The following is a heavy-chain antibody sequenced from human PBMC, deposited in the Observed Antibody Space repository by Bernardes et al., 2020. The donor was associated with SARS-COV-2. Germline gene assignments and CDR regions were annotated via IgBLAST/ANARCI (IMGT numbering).Heavy chain of an antibody. CDR3: ARGRFGLFDP. D-gene: IGHD3-10*01. J-gene: IGHJ5*02. CDR1: GGSFRGSY. Sequence: SATLARTCAVYGGSFRGSYWSWIRQPPGQGLAWIGEINHSGSTNYNPSLKSRVTISVDTSKNQFSLKLSSVTAADTAVYYCARGRFGLFDPWGQGTLVTVSS. CDR2: INHSGST. V-gene: IGHV4-34*01.